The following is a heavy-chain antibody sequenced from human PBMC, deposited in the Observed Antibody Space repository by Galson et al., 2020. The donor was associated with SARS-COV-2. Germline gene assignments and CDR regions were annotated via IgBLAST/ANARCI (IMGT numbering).Heavy chain of an antibody. D-gene: IGHD3-22*01. CDR3: AREATMIVVVKDAFDI. CDR1: GFTFSSYA. J-gene: IGHJ3*02. Sequence: GGSLRLSCAASGFTFSSYAMHWVRQAPGKGLEWVAVISYDGSNKYYADSVKGRFTISRDNSKNTLYLQMNSLRAEDTAVYYCAREATMIVVVKDAFDIWGQGTMVTVSS. V-gene: IGHV3-30*04. CDR2: ISYDGSNK.